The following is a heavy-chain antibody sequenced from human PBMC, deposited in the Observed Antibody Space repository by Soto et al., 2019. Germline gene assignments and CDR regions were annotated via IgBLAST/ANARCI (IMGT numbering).Heavy chain of an antibody. CDR2: IWYDGSNK. CDR3: ARVSCSTSCYENDD. D-gene: IGHD2-2*01. V-gene: IGHV3-33*01. CDR1: GFTFSSYG. Sequence: GGSLRLSCAASGFTFSSYGMHWVRQAPGKGLEWVAVIWYDGSNKYYADSVKGRFTISRDNSKNTLYLQMNSLRAEDTAVYYCARVSCSTSCYENDDWGQGTLVTVSS. J-gene: IGHJ4*02.